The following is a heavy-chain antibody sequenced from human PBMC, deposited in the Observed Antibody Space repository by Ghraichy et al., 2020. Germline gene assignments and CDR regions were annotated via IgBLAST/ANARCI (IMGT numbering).Heavy chain of an antibody. D-gene: IGHD2-2*01. J-gene: IGHJ4*02. Sequence: GGSLRLSCAASGFTFSSYSMNWVRQAPGKGLEWVSSISSSSSYIYYADSVKGRFTISRDNAKNSLYLQMNSLRAEDTAVYYCARAPAEKLTMPNYWGQGTLVTVSS. V-gene: IGHV3-21*01. CDR1: GFTFSSYS. CDR2: ISSSSSYI. CDR3: ARAPAEKLTMPNY.